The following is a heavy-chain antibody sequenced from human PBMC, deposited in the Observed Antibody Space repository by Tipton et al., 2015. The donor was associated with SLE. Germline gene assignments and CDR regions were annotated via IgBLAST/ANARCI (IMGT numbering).Heavy chain of an antibody. D-gene: IGHD6-6*01. CDR1: GGSIRSSSYY. Sequence: GLVKPSETLSLTCTVSGGSIRSSSYYWGWIRQSPGKGLEWIGFTFSSAITYYNPSLRSRSTISIDTSKNQFSLHLTSVTAADTAVYYCARPPSYISPSEVLFDSWGQGMLVTVSS. J-gene: IGHJ4*02. V-gene: IGHV4-39*07. CDR3: ARPPSYISPSEVLFDS. CDR2: TFSSAIT.